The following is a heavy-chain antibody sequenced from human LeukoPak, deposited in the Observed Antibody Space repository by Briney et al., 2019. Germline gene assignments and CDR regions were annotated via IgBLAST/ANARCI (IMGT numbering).Heavy chain of an antibody. Sequence: ASVKVSCKASGYTFTSYTMNWVRQAPGQGLEWTGWINTNTGNPTYAQGFTGRFVFSLDTSVSTAYLQISSLKAEDTAVYYCARGRCSSTSCYFDPWGQGTLVTVSS. CDR2: INTNTGNP. D-gene: IGHD2-2*01. CDR1: GYTFTSYT. V-gene: IGHV7-4-1*02. J-gene: IGHJ5*02. CDR3: ARGRCSSTSCYFDP.